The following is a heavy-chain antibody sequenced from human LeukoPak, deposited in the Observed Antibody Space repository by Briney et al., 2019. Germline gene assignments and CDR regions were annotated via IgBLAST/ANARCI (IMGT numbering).Heavy chain of an antibody. J-gene: IGHJ3*02. CDR2: IKEDGSET. D-gene: IGHD3-10*01. V-gene: IGHV3-7*01. Sequence: GGSLTLYCAASGFTLSGYHMIWVRQAPGKGLVGVTNIKEDGSETYYVDSVKGRFTSSRDNAKNSLYLHMNSLTAEDTAMYYCARDWVAGVPFDAFDIWGQGTMVSVSS. CDR3: ARDWVAGVPFDAFDI. CDR1: GFTLSGYH.